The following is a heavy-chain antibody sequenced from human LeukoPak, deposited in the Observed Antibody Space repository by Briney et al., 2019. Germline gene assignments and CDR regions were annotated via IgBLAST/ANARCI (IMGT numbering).Heavy chain of an antibody. CDR2: IRKDGSLQ. CDR1: GFTFSSFW. J-gene: IGHJ4*02. Sequence: GGSLRLSCAASGFTFSSFWMSWVRQAPGKGLEGVANIRKDGSLQYYVDSVEGRFTISRDNAKNSLYLQMNSLRADDTAVYYCTRVSGGYDLSDYWGQGTLVTVSS. CDR3: TRVSGGYDLSDY. V-gene: IGHV3-7*03. D-gene: IGHD3-3*01.